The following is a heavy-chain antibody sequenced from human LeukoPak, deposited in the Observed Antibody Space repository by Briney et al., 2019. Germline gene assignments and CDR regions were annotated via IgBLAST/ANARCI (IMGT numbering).Heavy chain of an antibody. V-gene: IGHV3-21*01. D-gene: IGHD5-24*01. CDR3: ARDSKLQSHFDY. J-gene: IGHJ4*02. Sequence: PGGSLRLSCAASGFTFSSYSMNWVRQAPGKGLEWVSSISSSSSYIYYADSVKGRFTISRDNAKNSLYLQMNSLRAEDTAVYYCARDSKLQSHFDYWGQGTLVTVSS. CDR1: GFTFSSYS. CDR2: ISSSSSYI.